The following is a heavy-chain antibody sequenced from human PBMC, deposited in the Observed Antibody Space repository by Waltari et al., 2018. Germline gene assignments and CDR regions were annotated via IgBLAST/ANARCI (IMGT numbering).Heavy chain of an antibody. Sequence: QVQLVQSGAEVKKPGSSVKVSCKASGGTFSSYTISWVRQAPGQGLEWMGRIIPSLGIANYAQKFQGRVTITADKSTSTAYMELSSLRSEDTAVYYCARDPDAGYFDYWGQGTLVTVSS. CDR1: GGTFSSYT. CDR2: IIPSLGIA. J-gene: IGHJ4*02. CDR3: ARDPDAGYFDY. V-gene: IGHV1-69*08.